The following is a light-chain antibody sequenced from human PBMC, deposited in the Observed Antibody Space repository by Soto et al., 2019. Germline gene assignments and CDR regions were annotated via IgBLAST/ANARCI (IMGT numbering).Light chain of an antibody. V-gene: IGLV3-21*02. CDR2: DAS. CDR3: QVWDSSSDHGGYVV. J-gene: IGLJ2*01. CDR1: NIGSKS. Sequence: SYELTQPPSVSVAPGQTARITCGGNNIGSKSVHWYQQKPGQAPVLVVYDASDRPSGIPEGFSGSNSGNTATLTISRVEAGDEADYYCQVWDSSSDHGGYVVFGGGTKLTVL.